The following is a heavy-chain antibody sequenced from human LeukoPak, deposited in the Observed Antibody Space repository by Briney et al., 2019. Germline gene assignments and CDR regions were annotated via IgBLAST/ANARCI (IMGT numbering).Heavy chain of an antibody. CDR2: IWDDGSNK. J-gene: IGHJ6*02. Sequence: GGSLRLSCAASGFTFSSYGMHWVRHAPGKGLEGVAVIWDDGSNKYYADSVKGRFTISRDNSKNTLYLQLNSLRAEDTAVYYCARDGYSSSWYLSGMDVWGQGTTVTVSS. CDR3: ARDGYSSSWYLSGMDV. D-gene: IGHD6-13*01. V-gene: IGHV3-33*01. CDR1: GFTFSSYG.